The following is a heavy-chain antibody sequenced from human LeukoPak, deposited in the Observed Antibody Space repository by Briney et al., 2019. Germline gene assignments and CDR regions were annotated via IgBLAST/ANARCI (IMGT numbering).Heavy chain of an antibody. J-gene: IGHJ4*02. CDR3: AKDLDY. CDR1: GFTFDDYA. Sequence: GGSLRLSCAASGFTFDDYAMHWVRHAPGKGLEWVSGISWNSGSIGYADSVKGRFTISRDNAKNSLYLQMNSLRAEDTAVYYCAKDLDYWGQGTLVTVSS. CDR2: ISWNSGSI. V-gene: IGHV3-9*01.